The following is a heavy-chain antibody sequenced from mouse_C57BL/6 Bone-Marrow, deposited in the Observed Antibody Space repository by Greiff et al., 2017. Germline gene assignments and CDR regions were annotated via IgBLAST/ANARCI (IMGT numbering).Heavy chain of an antibody. V-gene: IGHV1-81*01. D-gene: IGHD1-1*01. CDR1: GFTFTSYG. CDR3: AKDYYGSSYAY. Sequence: QVQLMESGAELARPGASVKLSCKASGFTFTSYGISWVKQRTGQGLEWIGEIYPRSGNTYYNEKFKGQVTLTADKSSSTAYMELRSLTSEDSAVYFCAKDYYGSSYAYWGQGTLVTVSA. J-gene: IGHJ3*01. CDR2: IYPRSGNT.